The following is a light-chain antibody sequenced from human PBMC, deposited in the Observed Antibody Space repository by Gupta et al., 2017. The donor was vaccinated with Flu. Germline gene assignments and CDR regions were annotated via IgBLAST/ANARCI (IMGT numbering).Light chain of an antibody. V-gene: IGLV2-14*01. CDR2: DVN. CDR3: SSYTSSTARV. J-gene: IGLJ1*01. CDR1: TSDIAYNY. Sequence: QSALTQRASVSESPRQSINMSSTGTTSDIAYNYVSLHQQYPGEAAKLLIYDVNKRPSGISTRFSDSKFGNTASLTISGLQVEDGGYYFCSSYTSSTARVFGTGTKGTVL.